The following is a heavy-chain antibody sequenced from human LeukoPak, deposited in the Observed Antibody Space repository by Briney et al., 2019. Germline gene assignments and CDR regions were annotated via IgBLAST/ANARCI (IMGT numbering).Heavy chain of an antibody. V-gene: IGHV3-74*01. CDR2: INPDGSST. CDR3: AEVFYGSATLGN. CDR1: GVTFSSYW. D-gene: IGHD3-10*01. J-gene: IGHJ4*02. Sequence: PGGSLRLSCAASGVTFSSYWMHWVRQAPGKGLVWVSRINPDGSSTTHADSVKGRFTISRDNANNTLYLQMNSLGAEDTAVYYCAEVFYGSATLGNWGQGTLVTVSS.